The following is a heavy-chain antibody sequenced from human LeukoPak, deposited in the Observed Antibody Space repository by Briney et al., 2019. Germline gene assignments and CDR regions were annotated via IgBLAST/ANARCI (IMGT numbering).Heavy chain of an antibody. J-gene: IGHJ4*02. CDR1: GGSFSGYY. Sequence: SETLSITCAVYGGSFSGYYWSWIRQPPGKGLEWIGEINHSGSTNYNPSLKSRVTISVDTSKNQFSLKLSSVTAADTAVYYCARAYCSSTSCYSRGKFDYWGQGTLVTVSS. D-gene: IGHD2-2*02. CDR2: INHSGST. CDR3: ARAYCSSTSCYSRGKFDY. V-gene: IGHV4-34*01.